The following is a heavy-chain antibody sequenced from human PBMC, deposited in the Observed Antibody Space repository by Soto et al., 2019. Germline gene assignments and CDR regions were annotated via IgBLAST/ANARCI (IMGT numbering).Heavy chain of an antibody. J-gene: IGHJ4*02. V-gene: IGHV4-59*01. CDR2: IFYSGNT. Sequence: SETLSLTCTVSGDYISPYYWSWIRQSRGEGLEWIGYIFYSGNTNYNPSLRSRVTISVDTSKNQFSLKLSSVTAADTAVYYCARDSGYGDPFDFWGQGTLVTVPQ. CDR1: GDYISPYY. CDR3: ARDSGYGDPFDF. D-gene: IGHD4-17*01.